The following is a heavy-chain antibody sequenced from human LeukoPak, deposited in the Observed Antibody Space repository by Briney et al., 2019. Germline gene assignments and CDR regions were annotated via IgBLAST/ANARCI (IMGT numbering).Heavy chain of an antibody. Sequence: GGSLRLSCTASGFSFRAYIMAWVRQVPGKGLEWISAISGDAITTYYAVPVKGRFTISRDNFRNTLSLQMDSLRADDSAVYYCAKDASPYSNYAVRWFDSWGQGTLVTVSS. D-gene: IGHD4/OR15-4a*01. CDR1: GFSFRAYI. CDR3: AKDASPYSNYAVRWFDS. CDR2: ISGDAITT. J-gene: IGHJ5*01. V-gene: IGHV3-23*01.